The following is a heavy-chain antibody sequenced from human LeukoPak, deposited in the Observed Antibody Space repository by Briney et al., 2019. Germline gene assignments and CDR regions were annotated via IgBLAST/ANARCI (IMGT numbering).Heavy chain of an antibody. D-gene: IGHD3-3*01. J-gene: IGHJ6*04. CDR2: MNPNSGNT. CDR3: ARGGYDFPLQVDV. Sequence: ASVKVSCEASGYTFTNYDINWVRQATGQGLEWMGWMNPNSGNTGYARKFQGRVTMTRDTSITTAYMELTSLRSEDTAVYYCARGGYDFPLQVDVWGKGTTVTVSS. CDR1: GYTFTNYD. V-gene: IGHV1-8*01.